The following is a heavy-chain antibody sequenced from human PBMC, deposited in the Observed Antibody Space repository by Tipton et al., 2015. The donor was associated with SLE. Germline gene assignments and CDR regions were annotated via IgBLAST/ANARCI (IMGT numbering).Heavy chain of an antibody. J-gene: IGHJ4*02. CDR1: GGSISNYY. V-gene: IGHV4-59*01. CDR3: ARGAYYFDS. CDR2: VSSSGST. Sequence: TLSLTCIVSGGSISNYYWSLIRQPPGKGLEWIGYVSSSGSTNYNPSLKSRVTISVDTSKNQFSLKLTSVTAADTAVYYCARGAYYFDSWGQGTLVTVSS.